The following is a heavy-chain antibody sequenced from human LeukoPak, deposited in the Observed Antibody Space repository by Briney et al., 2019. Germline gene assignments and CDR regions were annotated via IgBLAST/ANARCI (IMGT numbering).Heavy chain of an antibody. J-gene: IGHJ6*03. V-gene: IGHV1-8*03. Sequence: ASVKVSCKASGYTFTSYDINWVRQATGQGLEWMGWMNPNSGNTGYAQKFQGRVTITRNTSISTAYMELSSLRSEDTAVYYCARALKWYYDFWSGYYMGYYYYMDVWGKGTTVTVSS. CDR2: MNPNSGNT. CDR3: ARALKWYYDFWSGYYMGYYYYMDV. D-gene: IGHD3-3*01. CDR1: GYTFTSYD.